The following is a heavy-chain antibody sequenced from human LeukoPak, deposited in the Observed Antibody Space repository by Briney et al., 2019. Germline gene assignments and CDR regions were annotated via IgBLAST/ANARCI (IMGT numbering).Heavy chain of an antibody. Sequence: SETLSLTCTVSGGSISIYYWSWIRQPAGKGLEWIGRIYTSGSTNYNPSLKSRVTMSVDTSKNQFSLKLSSVTAADTAVYYCARDESWYSAFDIWGQGTMVTVSS. CDR1: GGSISIYY. D-gene: IGHD6-13*01. V-gene: IGHV4-4*07. CDR3: ARDESWYSAFDI. J-gene: IGHJ3*02. CDR2: IYTSGST.